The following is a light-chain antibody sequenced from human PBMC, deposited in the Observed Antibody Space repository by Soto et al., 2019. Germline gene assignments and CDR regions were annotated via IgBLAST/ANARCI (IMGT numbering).Light chain of an antibody. CDR2: DPS. J-gene: IGLJ2*01. CDR3: LLSYSGVLV. CDR1: TGAVTSGHY. V-gene: IGLV7-46*01. Sequence: QAVVTQEPSLTVSPGGTVTLTCGSSTGAVTSGHYPYWFQQKPGHVPRTLIYDPSDKHSWTPARFSGSLLGGKAALTLSGAQPDDEADYYCLLSYSGVLVFGGGTKLTVL.